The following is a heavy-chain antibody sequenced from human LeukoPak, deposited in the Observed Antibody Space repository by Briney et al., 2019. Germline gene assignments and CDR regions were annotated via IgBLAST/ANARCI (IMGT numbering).Heavy chain of an antibody. CDR1: GFTFSRTW. Sequence: GGSLRLSCAASGFTFSRTWMSWVRQAPGKGLEWVANINQDGSDKTNVDSVTGRFTISRDNAKNSLYLQMNSLRVDDTAVYYCAKDAMVRGVNNGMDVWGQGTTVTVSS. D-gene: IGHD3-10*01. V-gene: IGHV3-7*01. J-gene: IGHJ6*02. CDR3: AKDAMVRGVNNGMDV. CDR2: INQDGSDK.